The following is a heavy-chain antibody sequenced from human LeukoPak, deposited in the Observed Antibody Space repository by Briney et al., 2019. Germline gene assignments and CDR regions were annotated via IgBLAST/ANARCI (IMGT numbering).Heavy chain of an antibody. CDR2: INPNTGGT. Sequence: ASVKVSCKASGYTFTSYAMHWVRQAPGQRLEWMGWINPNTGGTNYAQKFQVRVTMTRDTSISTAYMELSRLRSDDTAVYYCARSPHILTGENFDYWGQGTLVTVSS. D-gene: IGHD3-9*01. V-gene: IGHV1-2*02. J-gene: IGHJ4*02. CDR1: GYTFTSYA. CDR3: ARSPHILTGENFDY.